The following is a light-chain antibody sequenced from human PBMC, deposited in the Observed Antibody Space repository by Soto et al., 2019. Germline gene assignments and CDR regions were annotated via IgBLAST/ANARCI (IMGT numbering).Light chain of an antibody. V-gene: IGKV3-20*01. J-gene: IGKJ3*01. CDR1: QSVSSTY. CDR2: DAS. CDR3: QQYGRSPGLFT. Sequence: IVLTQSPGTLSLSPGERAPLSCRASQSVSSTYLAWYQQKPGQAPRLLIYDASRRATGIPDRFSGSGSGTDFTLTISRLEPEDFAVYYCQQYGRSPGLFTFGPGTKVDIK.